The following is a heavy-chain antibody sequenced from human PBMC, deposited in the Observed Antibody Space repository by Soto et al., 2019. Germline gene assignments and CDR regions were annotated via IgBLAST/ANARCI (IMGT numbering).Heavy chain of an antibody. CDR2: IYSSGST. CDR3: ARGQRFSDWFDP. Sequence: SETLSLTCTVTGGTISGYYWTWIRQSAGGGLEWIGRIYSSGSTNYNPSLKSRVTISLDASMNHFSLRLSSVTAADTAVYYCARGQRFSDWFDPWGQGTLVTVSS. CDR1: GGTISGYY. D-gene: IGHD3-3*01. V-gene: IGHV4-4*07. J-gene: IGHJ5*02.